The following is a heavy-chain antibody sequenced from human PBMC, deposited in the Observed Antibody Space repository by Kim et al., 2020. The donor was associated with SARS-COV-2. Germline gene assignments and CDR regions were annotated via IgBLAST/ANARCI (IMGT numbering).Heavy chain of an antibody. CDR3: AKDVTQRWLQPGTHAFDI. CDR2: ISWDGGST. V-gene: IGHV3-43*01. D-gene: IGHD5-12*01. Sequence: GGSLRLSCAASGFTFDDYTMHWVRQAPGKGLEWVSLISWDGGSTYYADSVKGRFTISRDNSKNSLYLQMNSLRTEDTALYYCAKDVTQRWLQPGTHAFDIWGQGTMVTVSS. J-gene: IGHJ3*02. CDR1: GFTFDDYT.